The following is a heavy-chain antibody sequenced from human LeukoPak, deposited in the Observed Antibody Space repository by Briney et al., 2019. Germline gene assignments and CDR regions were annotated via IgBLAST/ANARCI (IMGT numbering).Heavy chain of an antibody. CDR3: ARDLGGASYGYFDL. D-gene: IGHD3-10*01. Sequence: SETLSLTCTVSGGSISSYSWSWIRQPPGKGLEWVGYIYYSVTTNYNPSLKSRGTISVDTSKNQLSLKLNSVTAADTAVYHCARDLGGASYGYFDLWGRGTLVTVSS. J-gene: IGHJ2*01. CDR1: GGSISSYS. V-gene: IGHV4-59*01. CDR2: IYYSVTT.